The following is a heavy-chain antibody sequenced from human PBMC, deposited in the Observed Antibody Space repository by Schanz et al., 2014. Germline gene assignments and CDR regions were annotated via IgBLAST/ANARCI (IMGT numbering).Heavy chain of an antibody. CDR2: ISPSSSYI. Sequence: PGGSLRLSCAASGFTFSDYYMSWIRQAPGKGLEWVSYISPSSSYIYYADSVKGRFTISRDNAKNSLYLQMNSLRAEDTAVYYCARDLNRCGGDCYSGWGQGTLVTVSS. J-gene: IGHJ4*02. CDR1: GFTFSDYY. D-gene: IGHD2-21*02. V-gene: IGHV3-11*06. CDR3: ARDLNRCGGDCYSG.